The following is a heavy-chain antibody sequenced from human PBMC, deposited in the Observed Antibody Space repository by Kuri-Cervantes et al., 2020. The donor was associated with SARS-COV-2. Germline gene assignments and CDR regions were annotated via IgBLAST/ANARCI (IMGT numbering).Heavy chain of an antibody. J-gene: IGHJ3*02. CDR2: ISSSSSYT. CDR1: GFTFSDYY. V-gene: IGHV3-11*05. D-gene: IGHD6-19*01. Sequence: LSLTCATSGFTFSDYYMSWIRQAPGKGLEWVSYISSSSSYTNYADSVKGRFTISRDNSKNTLYLQMNSLRAEDTAVYYCARAKWVAVAGMDTFDIWGQGTMVTVSS. CDR3: ARAKWVAVAGMDTFDI.